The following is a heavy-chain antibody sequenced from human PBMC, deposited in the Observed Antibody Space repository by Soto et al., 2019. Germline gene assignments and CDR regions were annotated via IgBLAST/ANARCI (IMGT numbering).Heavy chain of an antibody. CDR3: ARDNDCQLPCTIYYYYYGMDV. J-gene: IGHJ6*02. V-gene: IGHV1-18*04. Sequence: AASVKVSCKASGYTFTNYGISWVRQAPGQGLEWMGWISTNSGHTDYAQKLQGRVTMTTDTSTSTAYMELRSLRSDDTAVYYCARDNDCQLPCTIYYYYYGMDVWGQGTTVTVSS. CDR1: GYTFTNYG. CDR2: ISTNSGHT. D-gene: IGHD2-2*01.